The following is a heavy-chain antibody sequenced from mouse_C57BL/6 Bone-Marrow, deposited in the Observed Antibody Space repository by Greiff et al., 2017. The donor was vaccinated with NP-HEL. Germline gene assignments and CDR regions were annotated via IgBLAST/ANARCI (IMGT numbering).Heavy chain of an antibody. V-gene: IGHV1-64*01. CDR1: GYTFTSYW. CDR3: ARSYGSRVYYFDY. J-gene: IGHJ2*01. Sequence: QVQLQQPGAELVKPGASVKLSCKASGYTFTSYWMHWVKQRPGQGLEWIGMIHPNSGSTNYNEKFKSKATLTVDKSSSTAYMQLSSLTSDDSAVYYCARSYGSRVYYFDYWGQGTTLTVSS. D-gene: IGHD1-1*01. CDR2: IHPNSGST.